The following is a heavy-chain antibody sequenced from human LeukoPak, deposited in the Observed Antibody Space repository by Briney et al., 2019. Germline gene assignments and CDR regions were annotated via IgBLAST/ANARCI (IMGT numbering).Heavy chain of an antibody. Sequence: SKTLSLTCTVSGGSISSYYWSWIRQPPGKGLEWIGYIYYSGSTNYNPSLKSRVTISVDTSKNQFSLKLSSVTAADTAVYYCARYGHSRRFGELEGNWFDPWGQGTLVTVSS. J-gene: IGHJ5*02. V-gene: IGHV4-59*01. CDR2: IYYSGST. CDR3: ARYGHSRRFGELEGNWFDP. D-gene: IGHD3-10*01. CDR1: GGSISSYY.